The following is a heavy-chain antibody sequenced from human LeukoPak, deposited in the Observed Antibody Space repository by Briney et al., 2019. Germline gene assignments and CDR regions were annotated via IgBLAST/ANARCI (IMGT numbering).Heavy chain of an antibody. CDR2: IYNSETT. V-gene: IGHV4-59*01. Sequence: KPSETLSLTCTVSGASISRYYWSWVRQSPGKGLEWIGYIYNSETTNYNPSLKSRVAVSLYTSKSQFSLRLRSVTAADTALYFCAGGGYCSSASCFAPLFDWWGRGILVTVSS. D-gene: IGHD2-2*01. CDR1: GASISRYY. CDR3: AGGGYCSSASCFAPLFDW. J-gene: IGHJ4*02.